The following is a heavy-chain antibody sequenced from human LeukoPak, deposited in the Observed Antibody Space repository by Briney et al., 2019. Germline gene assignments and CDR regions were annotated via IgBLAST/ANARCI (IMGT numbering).Heavy chain of an antibody. Sequence: GASVKVSCKASGGTFSSYAISWVRQAPGQGLEWMGGIIPIFGTANYAQKFQGRVTITTDESTSTAYMELSSLRSEDTAVYYCANYFANYDSSGYYLGYFDYWGQGTLVTVSS. CDR3: ANYFANYDSSGYYLGYFDY. J-gene: IGHJ4*02. V-gene: IGHV1-69*05. CDR1: GGTFSSYA. D-gene: IGHD3-22*01. CDR2: IIPIFGTA.